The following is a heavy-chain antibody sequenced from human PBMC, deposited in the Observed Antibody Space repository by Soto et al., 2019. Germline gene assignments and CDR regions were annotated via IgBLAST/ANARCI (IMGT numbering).Heavy chain of an antibody. Sequence: SVKVSCKASGGTFSSYAISWVRQAPGQGLEWMGGIIPIFGTANYAQKFQGRVTIAADESTSTAYMELSSLRSEDTAVYYCAYTQLGYCSSTSCYMPSSSSPWDYYYGMDVWGQGTTVTVSS. CDR3: AYTQLGYCSSTSCYMPSSSSPWDYYYGMDV. CDR1: GGTFSSYA. D-gene: IGHD2-2*02. CDR2: IIPIFGTA. J-gene: IGHJ6*02. V-gene: IGHV1-69*13.